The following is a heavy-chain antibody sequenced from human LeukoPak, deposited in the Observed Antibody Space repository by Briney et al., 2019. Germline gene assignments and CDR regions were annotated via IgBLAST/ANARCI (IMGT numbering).Heavy chain of an antibody. CDR1: GGSISSGGYS. J-gene: IGHJ4*02. CDR2: IYYSGST. CDR3: ARANKRWLQLGYFDY. V-gene: IGHV4-31*03. D-gene: IGHD5-24*01. Sequence: SETLSLTCTVSGGSISSGGYSWSWIRQPPGKGLEWIGYIYYSGSTYYNPSLKSRVTISVDTSKNQFSLKLSSVTAADTAVYYCARANKRWLQLGYFDYWGQGTLVTVSS.